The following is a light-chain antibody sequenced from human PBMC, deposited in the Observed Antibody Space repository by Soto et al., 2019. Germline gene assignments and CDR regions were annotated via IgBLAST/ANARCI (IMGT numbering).Light chain of an antibody. Sequence: DIQMTQSPSSVSASVGDRVTITCRASQGISSWLAWYQQNPWKAPKLLIYAASSLQSGIPSKFSGSRSGTDFTLAISSLQPEDFATYYCRQANSFPITFGQGTRLEIK. CDR2: AAS. V-gene: IGKV1-12*01. J-gene: IGKJ5*01. CDR1: QGISSW. CDR3: RQANSFPIT.